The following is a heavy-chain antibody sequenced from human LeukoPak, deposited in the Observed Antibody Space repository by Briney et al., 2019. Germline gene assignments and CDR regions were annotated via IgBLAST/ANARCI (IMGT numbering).Heavy chain of an antibody. CDR2: IYHSGST. V-gene: IGHV4-38-2*02. Sequence: NPSETLSLTCTVSGYSISSGYYWGWIRQPPGKGLEWIGSIYHSGSTYYNPSLKSRVTISVDTYKNQFSLKLRSVTAADTAVYYCARAEMATIRAFDYWGQGTLVTVSS. J-gene: IGHJ4*02. D-gene: IGHD5-24*01. CDR3: ARAEMATIRAFDY. CDR1: GYSISSGYY.